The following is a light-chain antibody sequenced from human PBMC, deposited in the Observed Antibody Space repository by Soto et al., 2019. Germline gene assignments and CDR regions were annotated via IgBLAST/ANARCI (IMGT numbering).Light chain of an antibody. CDR3: LSYAGNYIYV. J-gene: IGLJ1*01. Sequence: QSVLTQPRSVSGSPGQSVTISCTGTSNDVGGSDSVSWYQHHPGEAPKLIMYDVTKRPSGVPDRFSASKSGNTASLTISRLQAEDETDYYCLSYAGNYIYVFGTGTKATVL. CDR1: SNDVGGSDS. CDR2: DVT. V-gene: IGLV2-11*01.